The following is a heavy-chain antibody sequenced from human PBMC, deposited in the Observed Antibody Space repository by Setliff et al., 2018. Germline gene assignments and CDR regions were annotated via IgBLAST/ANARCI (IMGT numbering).Heavy chain of an antibody. Sequence: SETLSLTCTVSGGSISSGSYYWSWIRQPAGKGLEWIGHIYSSGSTNYNPSLKSRVTISVDRSKNQFSLKLSSVIAADTAVYYCARDLYSSSSGGFYYYYYYMDIWGKGTTVTVSS. V-gene: IGHV4-61*09. CDR2: IYSSGST. CDR3: ARDLYSSSSGGFYYYYYYMDI. J-gene: IGHJ6*03. CDR1: GGSISSGSYY. D-gene: IGHD6-6*01.